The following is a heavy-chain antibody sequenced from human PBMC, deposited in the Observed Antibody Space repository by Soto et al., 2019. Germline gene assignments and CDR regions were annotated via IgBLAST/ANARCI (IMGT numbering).Heavy chain of an antibody. V-gene: IGHV4-59*01. Sequence: SETLSLTCTVSGDSISTFYWGWMRQSPGKELEWIGYVYYTGSTNYNPSLKSRVTISVDRSKNQFPLKLTSANAAVTAVYYCARGRTVRNYADDSSDYFYFFDYWGQGTQVTVSS. D-gene: IGHD3-22*01. CDR2: VYYTGST. J-gene: IGHJ4*02. CDR1: GDSISTFY. CDR3: ARGRTVRNYADDSSDYFYFFDY.